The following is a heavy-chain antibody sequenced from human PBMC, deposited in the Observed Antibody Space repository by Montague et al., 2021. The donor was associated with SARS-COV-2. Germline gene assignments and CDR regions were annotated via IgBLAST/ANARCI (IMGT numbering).Heavy chain of an antibody. D-gene: IGHD2-15*01. CDR3: AKPRGVEGATRFAFDT. CDR1: GDSISGHY. V-gene: IGHV4-59*08. J-gene: IGHJ3*02. CDR2: VSFSGSP. Sequence: SETLSLTCVVYGDSISGHYWTWIRQPPGKGLEWIGYVSFSGSPNYNPSLKSRVTISADTSKKQFSLKLTSVTAADTAMYYCAKPRGVEGATRFAFDTWGQGTMVIVSS.